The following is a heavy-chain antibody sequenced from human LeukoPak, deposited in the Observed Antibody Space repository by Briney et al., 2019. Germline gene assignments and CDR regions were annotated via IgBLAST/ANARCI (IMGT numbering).Heavy chain of an antibody. V-gene: IGHV3-74*01. CDR3: AKDVGKWESLHFFDY. CDR2: INPDGSQT. Sequence: PGGSLRLSCAASGFTFNTYWMHWVRQAPGKGLVWVSHINPDGSQTNYADSVTGRFTISRDDSRNTLYLQMNSLRGDDTAVYYCAKDVGKWESLHFFDYWGQGTLVTVSS. CDR1: GFTFNTYW. D-gene: IGHD1-26*01. J-gene: IGHJ4*02.